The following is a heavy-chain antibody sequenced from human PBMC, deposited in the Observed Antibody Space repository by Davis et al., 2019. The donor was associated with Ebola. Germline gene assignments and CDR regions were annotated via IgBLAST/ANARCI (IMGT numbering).Heavy chain of an antibody. D-gene: IGHD5-18*01. CDR1: GFTFSSYS. J-gene: IGHJ5*02. Sequence: PGGSLRLSCAASGFTFSSYSINWVRQAPGKGLEWVSYISSSSSTIYYADSVKGRFTISRDNAKNSLYLQMNSLRDEDTAVYYCAREDTAMVTSWFDPWGQGTLVTVSS. CDR2: ISSSSSTI. V-gene: IGHV3-48*02. CDR3: AREDTAMVTSWFDP.